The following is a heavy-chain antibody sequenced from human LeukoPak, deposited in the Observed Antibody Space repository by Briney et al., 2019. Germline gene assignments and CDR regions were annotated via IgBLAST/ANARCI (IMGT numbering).Heavy chain of an antibody. J-gene: IGHJ2*01. Sequence: PGGSLRLSCAASGFTFSSYSMNWVRQAPGKGLEWVSSISSSSSYIYYADSVKGRFTISRDNAKNSLYLQMNSLRAEDTAVYYCARDEAGYANWYFDLWGRGTLVTVSS. D-gene: IGHD5-12*01. CDR2: ISSSSSYI. CDR1: GFTFSSYS. CDR3: ARDEAGYANWYFDL. V-gene: IGHV3-21*01.